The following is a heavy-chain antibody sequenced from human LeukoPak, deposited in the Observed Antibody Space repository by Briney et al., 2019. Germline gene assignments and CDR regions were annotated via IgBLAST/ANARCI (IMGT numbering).Heavy chain of an antibody. Sequence: GGSLRLSCAASGFTFSSYGMNWVRQAPGKGLEWVSYISNGGDTIHYADSVKGRFTISRDNAKNPLHLQMNSLRAEDTAVYYCARDLSGSYSYYYYGLDVWGQGTTVTVSS. CDR2: ISNGGDTI. CDR3: ARDLSGSYSYYYYGLDV. D-gene: IGHD1-26*01. CDR1: GFTFSSYG. V-gene: IGHV3-48*03. J-gene: IGHJ6*02.